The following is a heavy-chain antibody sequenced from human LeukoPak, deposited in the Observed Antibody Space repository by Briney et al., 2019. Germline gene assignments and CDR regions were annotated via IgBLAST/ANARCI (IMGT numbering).Heavy chain of an antibody. V-gene: IGHV1-69*04. CDR3: AREDSSSWLSLFDY. Sequence: ASVKVSCKASGGTFSSYAISWVRQAPGQGLEWMGRIIPILGIANYAQKFQGRVTITADKSTSTAYMELSSLRSEDTAVYYCAREDSSSWLSLFDYWGQGTLVTVSS. CDR2: IIPILGIA. J-gene: IGHJ4*02. CDR1: GGTFSSYA. D-gene: IGHD6-13*01.